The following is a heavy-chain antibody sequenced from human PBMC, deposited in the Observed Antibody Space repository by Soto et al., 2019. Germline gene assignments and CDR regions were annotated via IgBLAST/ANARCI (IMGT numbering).Heavy chain of an antibody. Sequence: ASVKVSCKTSGYTFTDYSIHWVRQAPGQGLERMGWVNPNNGGTSYAQKFQGRVTMTGGTSISTAYMELNSLRSDDTAVYYCARDSGYDTTGYSPFDNWGQGTQVTVSS. CDR3: ARDSGYDTTGYSPFDN. CDR1: GYTFTDYS. J-gene: IGHJ4*02. CDR2: VNPNNGGT. D-gene: IGHD3-22*01. V-gene: IGHV1-2*02.